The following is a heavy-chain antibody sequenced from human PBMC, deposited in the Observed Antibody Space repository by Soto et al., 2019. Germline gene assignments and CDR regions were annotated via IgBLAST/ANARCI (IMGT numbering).Heavy chain of an antibody. D-gene: IGHD3-16*01. CDR3: ARRLGTDAYDM. CDR2: IIPLVGKT. CDR1: GGTLSSYT. Sequence: QVQLVQSGAEVKKPGSSVKVSCRTSGGTLSSYTFCWVRQAPGQGLEWMGRIIPLVGKTTYGQRFQDRLSISADKETSTTYLELSNLSSEDTAVYYCARRLGTDAYDMWGPGTMVTVSS. V-gene: IGHV1-69*02. J-gene: IGHJ3*02.